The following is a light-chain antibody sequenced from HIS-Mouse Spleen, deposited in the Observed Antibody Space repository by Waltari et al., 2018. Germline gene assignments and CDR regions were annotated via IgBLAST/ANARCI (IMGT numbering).Light chain of an antibody. CDR1: SSDVGGYNY. CDR3: CSYAGSYNWV. CDR2: DVS. J-gene: IGLJ3*02. Sequence: SALTQPRSVSGSPGQSVTISCTGTSSDVGGYNYVSWYQQHPGKAPKIMIYDVSKRPSGVPDRVSGSKSGNTASLTISGLQAEDEADYYCCSYAGSYNWVFGGGTKLTVL. V-gene: IGLV2-11*01.